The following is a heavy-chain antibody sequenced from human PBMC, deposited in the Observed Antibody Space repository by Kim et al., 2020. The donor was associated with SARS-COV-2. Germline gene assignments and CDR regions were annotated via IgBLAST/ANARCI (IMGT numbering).Heavy chain of an antibody. CDR2: LYYTGDT. CDR1: GGSINSHSYY. J-gene: IGHJ4*02. D-gene: IGHD2-21*02. V-gene: IGHV4-39*01. Sequence: SETLSLTCTVSGGSINSHSYYWGWIRQPPGKGLEWIGSLYYTGDTFYNPSLRSRVSISVDTSKNQFSLIVSSVTAADTAVYYCTRLAGGMTLWGQGTLVTVSS. CDR3: TRLAGGMTL.